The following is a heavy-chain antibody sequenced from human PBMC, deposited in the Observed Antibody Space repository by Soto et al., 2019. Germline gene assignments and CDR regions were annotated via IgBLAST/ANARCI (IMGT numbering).Heavy chain of an antibody. CDR3: AKGLRNYDSSDDIDF. Sequence: VGSLRLSCAASGFTFSSYAMSWVRQAPGKGLEWVSGISGSGGSTYEADSVKCRFTIARDNSKNTLYLQMNSLRAEDTDVYYYAKGLRNYDSSDDIDFWGQGTLVTVSS. CDR2: ISGSGGST. V-gene: IGHV3-23*01. CDR1: GFTFSSYA. D-gene: IGHD3-22*01. J-gene: IGHJ4*02.